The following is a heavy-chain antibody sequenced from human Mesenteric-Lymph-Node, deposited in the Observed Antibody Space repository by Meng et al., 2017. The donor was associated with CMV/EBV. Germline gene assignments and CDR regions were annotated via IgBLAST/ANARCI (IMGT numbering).Heavy chain of an antibody. CDR2: ISSSSTYI. J-gene: IGHJ4*02. D-gene: IGHD1/OR15-1a*01. CDR3: ARTQNNAPVY. CDR1: EFTFSTYT. Sequence: GGSLRPSCAASEFTFSTYTMNWVRQAPGKGLEWVSSISSSSTYIYYADSVKGRFTISRDNAKNSLYLQMNSLRAEDTAVYYCARTQNNAPVYWGQGTLVTVSS. V-gene: IGHV3-21*01.